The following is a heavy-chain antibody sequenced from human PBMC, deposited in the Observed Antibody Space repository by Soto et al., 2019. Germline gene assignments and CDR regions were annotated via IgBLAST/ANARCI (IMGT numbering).Heavy chain of an antibody. CDR3: AKSPGIVGATPGFDY. Sequence: GGSLRLSCAASGFTFSSYSMNWVRQAPGKGLEWVSSISSSSSYIYYADSVKGRFTISRDNSKNTLYLQMNSLRAEDTAVYYCAKSPGIVGATPGFDYWGQGALVTVSS. CDR1: GFTFSSYS. V-gene: IGHV3-21*04. D-gene: IGHD1-26*01. J-gene: IGHJ4*02. CDR2: ISSSSSYI.